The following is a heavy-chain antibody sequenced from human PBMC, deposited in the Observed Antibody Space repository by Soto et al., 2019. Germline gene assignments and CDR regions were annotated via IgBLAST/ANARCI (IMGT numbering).Heavy chain of an antibody. D-gene: IGHD1-1*01. CDR2: IYTGGSV. CDR1: GFSVTNNY. CDR3: ARATRYFGSFDA. J-gene: IGHJ4*02. Sequence: EVQLVESGGGLILPGGSLRLSCAASGFSVTNNYMTWFRQAPGKGLEWVSIIYTGGSVYYGESVKGRSTISRDSSKNTVFRQVNPLRAEDTAVYYCARATRYFGSFDAWGQGTLVTVSS. V-gene: IGHV3-53*01.